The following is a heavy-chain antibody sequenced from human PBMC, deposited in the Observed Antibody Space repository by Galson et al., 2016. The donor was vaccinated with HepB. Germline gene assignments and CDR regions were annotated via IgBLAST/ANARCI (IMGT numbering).Heavy chain of an antibody. D-gene: IGHD5-12*01. J-gene: IGHJ4*02. Sequence: QSGAEVKKPGQSLKISCKGSESSFTRHWIAWVRQMPGKGLEWMGIIYPGDSDTRYSPSFQGQVTISVDKSISTAYLQWSSLKASDPAIYYCARIFTGYDSYFDYWGQGTLVTVSS. CDR2: IYPGDSDT. V-gene: IGHV5-51*01. CDR3: ARIFTGYDSYFDY. CDR1: ESSFTRHW.